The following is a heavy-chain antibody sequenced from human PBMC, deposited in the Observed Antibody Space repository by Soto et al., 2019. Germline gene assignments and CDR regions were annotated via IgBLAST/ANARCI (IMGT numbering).Heavy chain of an antibody. CDR3: AKAHGIAASHGID. J-gene: IGHJ3*01. CDR1: GFTFNNYG. CDR2: ISNDGSDK. D-gene: IGHD6-13*01. V-gene: IGHV3-30*18. Sequence: QVQLVESGGGVVQPGRSLRLSCAASGFTFNNYGMHWVRQAPGKGLEWVATISNDGSDKYYADSVKGRLTISRDNSKNTLYLQMNSLRAEETAVYYRAKAHGIAASHGIDWGQGTMVTVSS.